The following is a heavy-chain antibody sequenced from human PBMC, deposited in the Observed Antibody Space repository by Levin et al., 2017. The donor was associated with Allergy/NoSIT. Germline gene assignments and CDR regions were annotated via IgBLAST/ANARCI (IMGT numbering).Heavy chain of an antibody. Sequence: GGSLRLPCAASGFTFSGYTLNWVRQAPGKGLEWVSSISSSSTYIYYADSLKGRFTISRDDAKNSLSLQMNSLRVEDTAVYYCASDGSYDTLDIWGQGTKVTVSS. J-gene: IGHJ3*02. CDR2: ISSSSTYI. CDR3: ASDGSYDTLDI. CDR1: GFTFSGYT. D-gene: IGHD6-6*01. V-gene: IGHV3-21*01.